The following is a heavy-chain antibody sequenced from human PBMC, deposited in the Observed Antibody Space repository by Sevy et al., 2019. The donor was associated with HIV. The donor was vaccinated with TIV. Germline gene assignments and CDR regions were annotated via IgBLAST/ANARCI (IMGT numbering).Heavy chain of an antibody. D-gene: IGHD1-26*01. J-gene: IGHJ3*02. V-gene: IGHV3-30*18. CDR3: AKPGKFSGSYLDAFDI. CDR2: ISYDGGNK. Sequence: GGSLRLSCAASGFTFSKYGMHLVRQAPGKGLEWVAVISYDGGNKYYADSVKGRFTISKDNFKNTLYLQMNSLRAEDTAIYYCAKPGKFSGSYLDAFDIWGQGTMVTVSS. CDR1: GFTFSKYG.